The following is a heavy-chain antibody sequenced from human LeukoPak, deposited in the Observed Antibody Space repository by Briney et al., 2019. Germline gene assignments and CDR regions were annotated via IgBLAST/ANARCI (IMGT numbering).Heavy chain of an antibody. D-gene: IGHD3-10*01. CDR1: GGSISNYY. Sequence: SETLSLTCTVSGGSISNYYWSWIRQPPGKGLEWVGYNSRSTNYNPSLKSRVTISVDTSKNQFSLKLSSVTAADTAVYYCARHGGAYFDKWGQGTLVTVSS. CDR3: ARHGGAYFDK. J-gene: IGHJ4*02. CDR2: NSRST. V-gene: IGHV4-59*08.